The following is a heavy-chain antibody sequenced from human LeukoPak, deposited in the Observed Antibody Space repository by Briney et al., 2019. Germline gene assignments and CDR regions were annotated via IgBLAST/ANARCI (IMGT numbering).Heavy chain of an antibody. J-gene: IGHJ4*02. CDR2: IWYDGTDT. V-gene: IGHV3-33*01. CDR3: ARGGVEQGNRIYLDS. Sequence: PGGSLRLSCVASGFTFSRFNMHWVRQAPGKGLEWVALIWYDGTDTYYADFVKGRLTVSRDNAKNTLYLQMNSLTIDDTAVYYCARGGVEQGNRIYLDSWGQGTLVTVSS. D-gene: IGHD1/OR15-1a*01. CDR1: GFTFSRFN.